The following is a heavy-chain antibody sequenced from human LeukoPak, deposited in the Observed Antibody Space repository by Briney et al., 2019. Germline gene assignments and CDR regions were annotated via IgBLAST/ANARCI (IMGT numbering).Heavy chain of an antibody. J-gene: IGHJ4*02. CDR1: GFTFSSYA. V-gene: IGHV3-23*01. D-gene: IGHD2-15*01. CDR3: AKLESWYYFDY. CDR2: ISGSGDNT. Sequence: GGSLRLSCEASGFTFSSYAMTWVRQAPGKGLEWVSGISGSGDNTYYADSVMGRCTISRDNSKNTLYLQMNSLRAEDTAVYYCAKLESWYYFDYWGLGTLVTVSS.